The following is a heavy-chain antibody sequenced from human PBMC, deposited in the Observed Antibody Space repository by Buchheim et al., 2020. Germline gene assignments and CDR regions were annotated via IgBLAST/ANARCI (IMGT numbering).Heavy chain of an antibody. CDR2: IYYSVST. CDR3: ARRIRGYFDY. CDR1: GGSISISSYY. J-gene: IGHJ4*02. D-gene: IGHD3-10*01. Sequence: QLQLQESGPGLVKPSDTLSLPCTVSGGSISISSYYWGWIRQPPGKGLEWIGGIYYSVSTYYNPSLKSRVTISVDTSTNPFSLKRSSVTAADTAVYYGARRIRGYFDYWGQGTL. V-gene: IGHV4-39*01.